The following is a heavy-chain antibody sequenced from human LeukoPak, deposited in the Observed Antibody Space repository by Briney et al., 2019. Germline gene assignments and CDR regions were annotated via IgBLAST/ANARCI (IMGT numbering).Heavy chain of an antibody. V-gene: IGHV3-15*05. CDR3: TTVGGIMVFPFDY. CDR2: IKGKTDGGTT. J-gene: IGHJ4*02. Sequence: GGSLRLSCEVSGFNFNDYSMHWVRQAPGKGLEWVGRIKGKTDGGTTDYAAPVKGRFSISRDDSQNMLYLQMNSLKTEDTAVYYCTTVGGIMVFPFDYWGQGTPVTVSS. D-gene: IGHD2-8*01. CDR1: GFNFNDYS.